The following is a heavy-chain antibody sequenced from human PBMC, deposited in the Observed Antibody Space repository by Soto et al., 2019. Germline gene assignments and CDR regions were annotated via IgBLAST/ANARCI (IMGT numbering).Heavy chain of an antibody. D-gene: IGHD3-3*02. CDR2: IYHSGST. V-gene: IGHV4-4*02. J-gene: IGHJ3*02. CDR3: ARVLGNDAFDI. CDR1: GGSISSSNW. Sequence: QVQLQESGPGLVKPSGTLSLTCAVSGGSISSSNWWSWVRQPPGKGLEWIGEIYHSGSTNYNPSLNSRVTISVGKSTNPFSLKLSSVTAADTAVYYCARVLGNDAFDIWGQGTMVTVSS.